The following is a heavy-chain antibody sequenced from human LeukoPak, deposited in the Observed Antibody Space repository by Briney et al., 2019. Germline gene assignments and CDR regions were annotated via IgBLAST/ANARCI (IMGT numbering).Heavy chain of an antibody. D-gene: IGHD3-22*01. V-gene: IGHV3-23*01. CDR1: GFTFSSYA. Sequence: PSGSLRLSCAASGFTFSSYAMSWVRQAPGKGLEWVSAISGSGGSTYYADSVKGRFTISRDNTTNTLYLQMNSLKAEDTAVYYCAEEFYYDSSGYYSAFDYWGQGTLVTVSS. CDR3: AEEFYYDSSGYYSAFDY. CDR2: ISGSGGST. J-gene: IGHJ4*01.